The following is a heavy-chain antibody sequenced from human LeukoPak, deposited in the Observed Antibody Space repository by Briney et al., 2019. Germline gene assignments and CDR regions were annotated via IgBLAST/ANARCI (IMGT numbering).Heavy chain of an antibody. D-gene: IGHD1-26*01. CDR2: IKQDGSEK. CDR1: GFTFSSYW. V-gene: IGHV3-7*03. J-gene: IGHJ6*02. CDR3: AKSLGRGSPGMDV. Sequence: GGSLRLSCAASGFTFSSYWMSWVRQAPGKGLEWVANIKQDGSEKYYVDSVKGRFTISRDNAKNSLYLQMNSLRAEDTAVYYCAKSLGRGSPGMDVWGQGTTVTVTS.